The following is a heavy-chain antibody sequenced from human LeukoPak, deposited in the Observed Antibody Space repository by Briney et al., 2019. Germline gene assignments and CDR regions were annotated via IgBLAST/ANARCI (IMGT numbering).Heavy chain of an antibody. CDR1: GFTFSSYG. CDR3: ARGITIFGVVTRPDY. D-gene: IGHD3-3*01. J-gene: IGHJ4*02. Sequence: GGSLRLSCAASGFTFSSYGMHWVRQAPGKGLEWVAVISYDGSNKYYADSVKGRFTISRDNSKNTLYLQMNSLRAEDTAVYSCARGITIFGVVTRPDYWGQGTLVTVSS. CDR2: ISYDGSNK. V-gene: IGHV3-30*03.